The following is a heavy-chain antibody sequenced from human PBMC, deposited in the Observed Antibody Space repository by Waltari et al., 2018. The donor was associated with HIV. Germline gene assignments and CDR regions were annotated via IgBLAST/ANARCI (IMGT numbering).Heavy chain of an antibody. CDR3: TGDTFGNDDF. Sequence: EVRLVESGGGLGQPGGSPRLSCAGSGFTFSRYWMHWVRQTPGKGLEWVSRIKPDGTQTDYADSVKGRFTISRDNAKSTLHLQLNALSVEDTALYFCTGDTFGNDDFWGQGVLVTVSS. J-gene: IGHJ4*02. V-gene: IGHV3-74*01. D-gene: IGHD1-1*01. CDR1: GFTFSRYW. CDR2: IKPDGTQT.